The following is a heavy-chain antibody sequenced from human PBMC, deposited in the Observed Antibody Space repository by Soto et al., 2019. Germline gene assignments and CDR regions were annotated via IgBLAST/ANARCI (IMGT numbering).Heavy chain of an antibody. D-gene: IGHD6-19*01. V-gene: IGHV1-46*01. CDR2: INPSGGST. Sequence: ASVKVSCKASGYTFTSYYMHWVRQAPGQGLEWMGIINPSGGSTSYAQKFQGRVTMTRDTSTSTVYMELSSLRSEDTAVYFCAIRYLPWVGVAVTGTIFDFWGQGTLVTVSS. CDR3: AIRYLPWVGVAVTGTIFDF. J-gene: IGHJ4*02. CDR1: GYTFTSYY.